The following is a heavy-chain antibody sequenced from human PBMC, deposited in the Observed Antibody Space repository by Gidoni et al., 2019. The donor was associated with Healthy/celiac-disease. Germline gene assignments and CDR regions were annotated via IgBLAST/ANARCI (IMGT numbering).Heavy chain of an antibody. CDR2: INHSGST. CDR3: ARSDTAMARRVDY. D-gene: IGHD5-18*01. V-gene: IGHV4-34*01. J-gene: IGHJ4*02. Sequence: QVQLQQWGAGLLQPSETLSLTCAVYGGSFSGYYWSWIRQPPGKGLEWMGEINHSGSTNYNPSLKSRVTISVDTSKNQFSLKLSSVTAADTAVYYCARSDTAMARRVDYWGQGTLVTVSS. CDR1: GGSFSGYY.